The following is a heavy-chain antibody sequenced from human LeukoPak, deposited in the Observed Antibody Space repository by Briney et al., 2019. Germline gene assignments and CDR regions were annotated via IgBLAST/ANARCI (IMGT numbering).Heavy chain of an antibody. J-gene: IGHJ4*02. CDR1: GGTFSSYA. D-gene: IGHD6-19*01. CDR3: ARRNDSSGIDYFDY. CDR2: IIPIFGTA. Sequence: SVKVSCKASGGTFSSYATSWVRQAPGQGLEWMGGIIPIFGTANYAQKFQGRVAITADESTSTAYMELSSLRSEDTAVYYCARRNDSSGIDYFDYWGQGTLVTVSS. V-gene: IGHV1-69*13.